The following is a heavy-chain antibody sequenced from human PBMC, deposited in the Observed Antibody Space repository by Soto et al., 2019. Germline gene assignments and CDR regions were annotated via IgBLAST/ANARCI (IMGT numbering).Heavy chain of an antibody. CDR1: GGTFNFYS. D-gene: IGHD3-10*01. CDR3: ATNYGSGSAHFDY. V-gene: IGHV1-69*02. J-gene: IGHJ4*02. Sequence: QVQLVQSGAEVKKPGSSVKVSCTASGGTFNFYSISWVRQAPGQGLEWVGRVIPMVGMSEYAQKFHGRVTITADKSTSTSYINLRSLRFEDTAVYYCATNYGSGSAHFDYWSQGTLVTVSS. CDR2: VIPMVGMS.